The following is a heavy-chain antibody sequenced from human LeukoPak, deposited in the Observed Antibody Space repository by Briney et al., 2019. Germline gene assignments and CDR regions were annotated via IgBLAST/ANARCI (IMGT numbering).Heavy chain of an antibody. CDR3: ASSSGIVVVPAAIRSWPPRFDY. D-gene: IGHD2-2*02. CDR1: GGTFSSYA. CDR2: IIPTFGTA. V-gene: IGHV1-69*05. J-gene: IGHJ4*02. Sequence: SVKVSCKASGGTFSSYAISWVRQAPGQGLEWMGGIIPTFGTANYAQKFQGRVTITTDESTSTAYMELSSLRSEDTAVYYCASSSGIVVVPAAIRSWPPRFDYWGQGTLVTVSS.